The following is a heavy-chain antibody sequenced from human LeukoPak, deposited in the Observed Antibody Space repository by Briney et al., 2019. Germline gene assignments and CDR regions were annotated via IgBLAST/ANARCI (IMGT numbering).Heavy chain of an antibody. Sequence: SQTLSLTCAISGDSVSSISVSWNWIRQSPSRGLEWLGRTYYRSKWYYEYAVSVKGRININPDPSKNQFSLQLNSVTPEDTAVYYCALARSEYHYGMDVWGQGTTVTVSS. J-gene: IGHJ6*02. V-gene: IGHV6-1*01. CDR2: TYYRSKWYY. CDR1: GDSVSSISVS. CDR3: ALARSEYHYGMDV.